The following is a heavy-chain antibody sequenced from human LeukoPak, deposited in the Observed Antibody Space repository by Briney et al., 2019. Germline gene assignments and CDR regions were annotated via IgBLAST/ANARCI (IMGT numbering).Heavy chain of an antibody. Sequence: ASVKVSCKVSGYTLTELSMHWVRQAPGKGLEWMGGFDPEDGETIYAQKFQGRVTMTEDTSTDTAYMELSSLRSEDTAVYYCATESDILTGYDAFDIWGQGTMVTVSS. D-gene: IGHD3-9*01. J-gene: IGHJ3*02. CDR1: GYTLTELS. CDR3: ATESDILTGYDAFDI. CDR2: FDPEDGET. V-gene: IGHV1-24*01.